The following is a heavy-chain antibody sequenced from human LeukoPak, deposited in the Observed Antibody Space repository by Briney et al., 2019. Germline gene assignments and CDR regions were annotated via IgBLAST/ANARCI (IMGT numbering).Heavy chain of an antibody. V-gene: IGHV1-8*01. J-gene: IGHJ4*02. D-gene: IGHD3-9*01. Sequence: GASVKVSCKGSGYTFTSYDINWVRQATGQGLEWMGWMNSNSGNTGYAQKFQGRVTMTRNTSISTAYMELSSLRSEDTAVYYCATDRPRYYDIAAPHFDYWGQGTLVTVSS. CDR3: ATDRPRYYDIAAPHFDY. CDR1: GYTFTSYD. CDR2: MNSNSGNT.